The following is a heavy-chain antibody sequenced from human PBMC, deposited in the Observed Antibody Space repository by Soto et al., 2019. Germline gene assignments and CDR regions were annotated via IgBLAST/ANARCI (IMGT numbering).Heavy chain of an antibody. CDR2: IKQDGSEK. CDR1: GFTFSSYW. V-gene: IGHV3-7*01. Sequence: EVQLVESGGDLVQSGGSLRLSCAASGFTFSSYWMSWVRQAPGKGLEWVDSIKQDGSEKYYVDSVRGRFTISRDNARNSLNLQMNSVRVEDTAVYHCARTWGLLYSRPYYSYGMDVWGQGTTVSVPS. CDR3: ARTWGLLYSRPYYSYGMDV. J-gene: IGHJ6*02. D-gene: IGHD3-10*01.